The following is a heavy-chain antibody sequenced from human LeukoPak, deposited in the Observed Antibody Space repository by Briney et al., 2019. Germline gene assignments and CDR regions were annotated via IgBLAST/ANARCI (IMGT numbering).Heavy chain of an antibody. CDR1: GFSFRTYD. J-gene: IGHJ6*02. V-gene: IGHV3-30*18. CDR3: AKDQLPGYYGSGSRYYGLDV. Sequence: GRSLRLSCAAPGFSFRTYDMHWVRQSPEKGLEWVAVIIYEGTSRYYGDSVKGRFTISRDNSKNTLFLEMNSLRPEDTAVYYCAKDQLPGYYGSGSRYYGLDVWGQGTTVTVSS. CDR2: IIYEGTSR. D-gene: IGHD3-10*01.